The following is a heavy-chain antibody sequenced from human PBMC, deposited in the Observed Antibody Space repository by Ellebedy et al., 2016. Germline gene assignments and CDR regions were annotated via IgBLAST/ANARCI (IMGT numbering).Heavy chain of an antibody. CDR2: TRNKANSYTT. D-gene: IGHD6-19*01. Sequence: GESLKISXAASGFTFSDHYMDWVRQAPGKGLEWVGRTRNKANSYTTEYAASVKGRFTISRDDSQNSLYLQMNTLRAEDTAVYYCAITGYSSGWYRGRFDYWGQGTLVTVSS. V-gene: IGHV3-72*01. CDR3: AITGYSSGWYRGRFDY. CDR1: GFTFSDHY. J-gene: IGHJ4*02.